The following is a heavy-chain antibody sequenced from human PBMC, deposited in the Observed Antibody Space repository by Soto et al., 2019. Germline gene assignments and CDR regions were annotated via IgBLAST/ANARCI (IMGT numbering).Heavy chain of an antibody. CDR2: IHYSGTT. CDR3: AAGEASSRNLAPYYLDF. D-gene: IGHD6-13*01. V-gene: IGHV4-59*01. Sequence: TLSLTCTVSGGSMRNYFWTWIRQPPGKGLEWIGYIHYSGTTSFFPSYNPSLRSRVTISEDTSKNQFSLKLLSVITADTAVYFCAAGEASSRNLAPYYLDFWGQGTLVTVSS. J-gene: IGHJ4*02. CDR1: GGSMRNYF.